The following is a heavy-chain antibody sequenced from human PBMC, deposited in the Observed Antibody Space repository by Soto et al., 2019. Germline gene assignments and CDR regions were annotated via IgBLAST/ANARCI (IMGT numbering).Heavy chain of an antibody. CDR3: ARDYRDSSGYYPSGLLWY. J-gene: IGHJ4*02. CDR1: GGSISSSNW. D-gene: IGHD3-22*01. V-gene: IGHV4-4*02. CDR2: IYQSGST. Sequence: SETLSLTCAVSGGSISSSNWWSWVRQPPGKGLEWIGEIYQSGSTNYNPSLKSRVTISVDKSKNQFSLKLSSVTAADTAVYYCARDYRDSSGYYPSGLLWYWGQGTLVTVSS.